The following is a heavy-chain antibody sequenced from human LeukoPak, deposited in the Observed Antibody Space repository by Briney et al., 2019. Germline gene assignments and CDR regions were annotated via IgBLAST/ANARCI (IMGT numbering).Heavy chain of an antibody. D-gene: IGHD3-22*01. CDR1: VYTFTGYY. J-gene: IGHJ4*02. CDR2: INPNSGGT. Sequence: ASVKVSCKASVYTFTGYYMHWVRQAPGQGLEWMGWINPNSGGTNYAQKFQGRVTMTRDTSISTAYMELSRLRSDDTAVYYCARGPTPRITMIVYFDYWGQGTLVTVSS. V-gene: IGHV1-2*02. CDR3: ARGPTPRITMIVYFDY.